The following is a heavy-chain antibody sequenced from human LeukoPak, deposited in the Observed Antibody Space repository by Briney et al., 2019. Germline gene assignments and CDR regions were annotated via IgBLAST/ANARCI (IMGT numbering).Heavy chain of an antibody. CDR2: ITASGDST. CDR3: ARDYPTSGIVTIFDY. D-gene: IGHD1-1*01. J-gene: IGHJ4*02. Sequence: GGSLRLSCASSGFTFNKYPMTWVRRAPGKGLEWVSSITASGDSTYCADSVKGRFTISRDNSKNTLYLQMSSLRAEDTAVYYCARDYPTSGIVTIFDYWGQGTLVTVSS. CDR1: GFTFNKYP. V-gene: IGHV3-23*01.